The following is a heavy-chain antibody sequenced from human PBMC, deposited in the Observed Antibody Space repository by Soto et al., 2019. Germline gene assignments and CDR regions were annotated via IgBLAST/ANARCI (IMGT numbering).Heavy chain of an antibody. J-gene: IGHJ6*02. V-gene: IGHV4-31*01. Sequence: QVQLQESGPGLVKPSQTLSLTCTVSGASISSGGYFWSWIRQHPGKGLEWIGYIYYIGSTYYNPSRKSQFTISVDTSKNQFSLKLTSVTAADTAVYYCARDLQYSRLFYGMDVWGQGTTVTVSS. CDR2: IYYIGST. CDR1: GASISSGGYF. CDR3: ARDLQYSRLFYGMDV. D-gene: IGHD6-13*01.